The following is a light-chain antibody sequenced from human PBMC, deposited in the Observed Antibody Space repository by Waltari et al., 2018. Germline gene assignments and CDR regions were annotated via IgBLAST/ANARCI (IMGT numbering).Light chain of an antibody. V-gene: IGKV3-20*01. Sequence: EIVLTQSPGTLSLSPGERATLSCRASQAVSTTSLNWYQQTPGQAPRLLIYGASSRATGIPDRFSGSGSGTDFTLTISRLEPEDFAVYYCQQYDSIVLTFGGGTRVEI. CDR1: QAVSTTS. CDR3: QQYDSIVLT. J-gene: IGKJ4*01. CDR2: GAS.